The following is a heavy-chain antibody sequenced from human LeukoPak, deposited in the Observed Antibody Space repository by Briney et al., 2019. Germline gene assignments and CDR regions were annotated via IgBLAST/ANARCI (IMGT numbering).Heavy chain of an antibody. J-gene: IGHJ4*02. V-gene: IGHV1-3*01. D-gene: IGHD4-17*01. Sequence: GASVKVSCKASGHTFTSYAMHWVRQAPGQRLEWMGWINAGNGNTKYSQKFQGRVTITRDTSASTAYMELSSLRSEDTAVYYCARNYGDYIGIMAPFDYWGQGTLVTVSS. CDR1: GHTFTSYA. CDR3: ARNYGDYIGIMAPFDY. CDR2: INAGNGNT.